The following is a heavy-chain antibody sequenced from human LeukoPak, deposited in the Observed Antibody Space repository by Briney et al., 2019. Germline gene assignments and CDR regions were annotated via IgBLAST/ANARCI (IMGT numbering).Heavy chain of an antibody. V-gene: IGHV4-4*07. Sequence: SETLSLTCTVSGGSISSYYWSWIRQPAGKGLEWIGRIYTSGSTNSNPSLKSRVTMSVATSKNQFSLKLSSVTAADTAVYYCARDRRGYSYGLNWFDPWGQGTLVTVSS. CDR2: IYTSGST. CDR1: GGSISSYY. J-gene: IGHJ5*02. D-gene: IGHD5-18*01. CDR3: ARDRRGYSYGLNWFDP.